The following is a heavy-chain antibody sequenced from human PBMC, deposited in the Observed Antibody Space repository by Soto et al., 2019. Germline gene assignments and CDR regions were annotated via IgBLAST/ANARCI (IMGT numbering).Heavy chain of an antibody. J-gene: IGHJ5*02. V-gene: IGHV1-24*01. D-gene: IGHD3-16*01. CDR2: FDPEDGET. CDR1: GYTLTELS. CDR3: ATLETAWGPVPNPANWFDP. Sequence: GAPVKVSCKVSGYTLTELSMHWVRQAPGKGLEWMGGFDPEDGETIYAQKFQGRVTMTEDTSTDTAYMELSSLRSEDTAVYYCATLETAWGPVPNPANWFDPWGQGTLVTVSS.